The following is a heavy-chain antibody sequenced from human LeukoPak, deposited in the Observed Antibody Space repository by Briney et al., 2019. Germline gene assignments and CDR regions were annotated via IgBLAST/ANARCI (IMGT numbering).Heavy chain of an antibody. CDR1: GYSFTSYW. V-gene: IGHV5-51*01. CDR2: IYPGDSDT. CDR3: ARLEYSSSFGKAYNWFDP. J-gene: IGHJ5*02. Sequence: GESLKISCKGSGYSFTSYWIGWVRQMPGKGLEWMGIIYPGDSDTRYSPSFQGQVTISADKSISTAYLQWSSLKASDTAKYYCARLEYSSSFGKAYNWFDPWGQGTLVTVSS. D-gene: IGHD6-6*01.